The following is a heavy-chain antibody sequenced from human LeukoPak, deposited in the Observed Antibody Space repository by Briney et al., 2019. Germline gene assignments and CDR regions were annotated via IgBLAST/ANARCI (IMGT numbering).Heavy chain of an antibody. CDR2: IYPRDGST. CDR3: ARDQEGFDY. CDR1: GYTFTSNY. V-gene: IGHV1-46*01. J-gene: IGHJ4*02. Sequence: ASVKVSCKASGYTFTSNYIHWVRQAPGQGLEWMGMIYPRDGSTSCAQKFQGRVTVTRDTSTSTVHMELSGLRSEDTAVYYCARDQEGFDYWGQGTLVTVSS.